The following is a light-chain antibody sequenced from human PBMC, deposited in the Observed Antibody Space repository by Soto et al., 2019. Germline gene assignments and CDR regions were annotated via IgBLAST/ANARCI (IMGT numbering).Light chain of an antibody. CDR2: DIN. CDR3: VSYTTSASYV. V-gene: IGLV2-14*01. CDR1: SSDVGNYIF. Sequence: QSALTQPASVSGSPGQSLTISCTGTSSDVGNYIFVSWYRQHPGKAPKLMIYDINNRPSGVSNRFSGSKSGNTASLTISGLQAEDEAYYYCVSYTTSASYVFGTGTKVTVL. J-gene: IGLJ1*01.